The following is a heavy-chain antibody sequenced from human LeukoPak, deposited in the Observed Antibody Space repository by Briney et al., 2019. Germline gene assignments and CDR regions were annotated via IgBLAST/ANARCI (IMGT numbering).Heavy chain of an antibody. V-gene: IGHV1-69*01. J-gene: IGHJ5*02. CDR3: ARGPEGRITIFGVVIYNCFDP. D-gene: IGHD3-3*01. CDR2: IIPIFGTA. Sequence: SVKVPCKASGGTFSSYAISWVRQAPGQGLEWMGGIIPIFGTANYAQKFQGRVTITADESTSTVYMELSSLRSEDTAVYYCARGPEGRITIFGVVIYNCFDPWGQGTLVTVSS. CDR1: GGTFSSYA.